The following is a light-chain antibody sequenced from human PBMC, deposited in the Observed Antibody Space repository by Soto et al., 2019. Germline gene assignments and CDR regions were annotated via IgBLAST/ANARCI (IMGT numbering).Light chain of an antibody. CDR1: TSNLGAGYD. CDR3: QAYEYTLTASV. Sequence: QSVLTQPPSVSGAPGQRVTLSCTGNTSNLGAGYDVHWYQQLPGAAPKLVIFGNRNRPSGVPERFSGSKSGTSASLAITGLQAEDEADYYSQAYEYTLTASVFGGGTKVTVL. V-gene: IGLV1-40*01. CDR2: GNR. J-gene: IGLJ3*02.